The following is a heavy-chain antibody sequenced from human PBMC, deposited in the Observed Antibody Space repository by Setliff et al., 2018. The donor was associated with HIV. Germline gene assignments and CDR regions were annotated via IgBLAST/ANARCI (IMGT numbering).Heavy chain of an antibody. Sequence: SETLSLTCTVSGGSLSSGYDYWTWIRQPAGKGLEWIGHIYSAGSTNYNPTLTSRVTMSVDMSKNQFSLKLRSVTAADMAVYYCVREYSGVYPDFSFYIDFWGKGTTVTVSS. D-gene: IGHD5-12*01. CDR3: VREYSGVYPDFSFYIDF. J-gene: IGHJ6*03. CDR2: IYSAGST. CDR1: GGSLSSGYDY. V-gene: IGHV4-61*09.